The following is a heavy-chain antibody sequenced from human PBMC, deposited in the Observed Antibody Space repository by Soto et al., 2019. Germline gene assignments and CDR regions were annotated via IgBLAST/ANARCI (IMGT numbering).Heavy chain of an antibody. CDR3: AIENTPDYGDYVDY. V-gene: IGHV3-23*01. J-gene: IGHJ4*02. Sequence: EVQLLESGGGLVQPGGSLRLSCAASGFTFSSYAMSWVRQAPGKGLKWISSISGSGTSTYYADSVKGRFTISRDNSKNTMYLQMNSLSAEDTALYFCAIENTPDYGDYVDYWGQGTLVTVSS. CDR1: GFTFSSYA. D-gene: IGHD4-17*01. CDR2: ISGSGTST.